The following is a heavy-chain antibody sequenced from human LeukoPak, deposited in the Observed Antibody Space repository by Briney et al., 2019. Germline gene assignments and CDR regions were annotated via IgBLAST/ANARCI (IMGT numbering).Heavy chain of an antibody. CDR3: ARGGAYCGGDCFSLDAFDI. CDR2: ISGSGGTI. D-gene: IGHD2-21*01. Sequence: GGSLRLSCAASGFTFSSYAMSWVRQAPGKGLEWVSAISGSGGTIYYADSVKGRFTISKDNAKNSLYLQMNSLRAEDTAVYYCARGGAYCGGDCFSLDAFDIWGQGTMVTVSS. J-gene: IGHJ3*02. V-gene: IGHV3-23*01. CDR1: GFTFSSYA.